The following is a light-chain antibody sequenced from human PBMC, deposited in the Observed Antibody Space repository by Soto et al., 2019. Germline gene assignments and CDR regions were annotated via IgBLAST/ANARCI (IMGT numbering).Light chain of an antibody. CDR3: QQSYSTPLT. J-gene: IGKJ4*01. Sequence: EIQMSQSAFSLSVSVGDRVTITCRASQSIGGFLNLYQQKLGKAPNLLIYAATRLQSGVPSRFSRSGSVTDFTLTISSLQPEDFATYYCQQSYSTPLTFGGGTKVDIK. CDR2: AAT. V-gene: IGKV1-39*01. CDR1: QSIGGF.